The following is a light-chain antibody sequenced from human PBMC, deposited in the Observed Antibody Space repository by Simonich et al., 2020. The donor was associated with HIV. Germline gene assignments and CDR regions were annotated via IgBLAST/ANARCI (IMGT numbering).Light chain of an antibody. CDR1: RNILYNSNNKNY. CDR3: HQYSSTPQT. V-gene: IGKV4-1*01. Sequence: DIVMTQSPDSLAVSLGERATINCKSSRNILYNSNNKNYLAWYQQKPGQPPNLLIYWASTRESGVPDRFSASGSGTDFTLTISSLQAEDVAVYYCHQYSSTPQTFGQGTKVEIK. CDR2: WAS. J-gene: IGKJ1*01.